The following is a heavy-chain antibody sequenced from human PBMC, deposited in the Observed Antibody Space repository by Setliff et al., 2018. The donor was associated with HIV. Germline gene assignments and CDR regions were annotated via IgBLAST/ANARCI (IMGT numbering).Heavy chain of an antibody. V-gene: IGHV4-39*01. CDR3: ARRAESTTTWFSSWYSYNMDV. D-gene: IGHD2-15*01. CDR1: GVSFSTNMYY. J-gene: IGHJ6*02. CDR2: VYYSGDI. Sequence: SETLSLTCSVSGVSFSTNMYYWGWIRQPPGKGLEWVGSVYYSGDIFYNPSLRSRVTISLDSSKNQLSLRLKSVTAADTAVYFCARRAESTTTWFSSWYSYNMDVWGQGTTVTVSS.